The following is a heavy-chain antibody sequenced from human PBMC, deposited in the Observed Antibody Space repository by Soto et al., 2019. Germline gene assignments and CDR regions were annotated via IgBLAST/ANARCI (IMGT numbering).Heavy chain of an antibody. CDR1: GYRFTSYG. CDR3: AMVDVYVTPSPQDV. J-gene: IGHJ6*02. Sequence: ASVKVSSKASGYRFTSYGIGWVRQAPGQGLEWMGWINAYNGNTNYAQNLQGRVTLTTDTSTSTAYMELRSLRSNDTAVYYCAMVDVYVTPSPQDVWGQGTTVTVSS. V-gene: IGHV1-18*01. D-gene: IGHD3-16*01. CDR2: INAYNGNT.